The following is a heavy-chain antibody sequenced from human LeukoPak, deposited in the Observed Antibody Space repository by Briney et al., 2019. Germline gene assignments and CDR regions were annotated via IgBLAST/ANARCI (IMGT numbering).Heavy chain of an antibody. Sequence: ASVKVSCKASGYTFTSYGISWVRQAPGQGLEWMGWISAYNGNTNYAQKLQGRVTMTTDTSTSTAYMELRSLRSDDTAVYYCVRDLGRFGELTQPSYFDYWGQGTLVTVSS. CDR3: VRDLGRFGELTQPSYFDY. CDR1: GYTFTSYG. D-gene: IGHD3-10*01. J-gene: IGHJ4*02. V-gene: IGHV1-18*01. CDR2: ISAYNGNT.